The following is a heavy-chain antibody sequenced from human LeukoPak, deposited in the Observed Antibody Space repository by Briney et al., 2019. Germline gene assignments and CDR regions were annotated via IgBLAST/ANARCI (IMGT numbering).Heavy chain of an antibody. Sequence: PGRSLRLSCAASGFTFDDYAMHWVRQAPGKGLEWVSGISWNSGSIGYADSVKGRFTISRDNAKNSLYLQMNSLRAEDTALYYCAKDMGSSGWYLSFDYWGQGTLVTVSS. CDR2: ISWNSGSI. D-gene: IGHD6-19*01. CDR3: AKDMGSSGWYLSFDY. V-gene: IGHV3-9*01. J-gene: IGHJ4*02. CDR1: GFTFDDYA.